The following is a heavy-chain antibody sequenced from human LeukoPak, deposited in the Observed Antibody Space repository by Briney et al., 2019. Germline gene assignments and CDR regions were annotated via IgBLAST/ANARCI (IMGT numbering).Heavy chain of an antibody. Sequence: GGSLRLSCSASGFTFSTNSMHWVRQAPGKGLEFVSAAYSNGGSTYYADSVKGRFTISRDNSKNNLYLQMSSLRAEDTAVYYCVTVGMTSIWSYLRFDPRGQGTLVSVSS. CDR1: GFTFSTNS. CDR3: VTVGMTSIWSYLRFDP. CDR2: AYSNGGST. V-gene: IGHV3-64D*06. D-gene: IGHD1-26*01. J-gene: IGHJ5*02.